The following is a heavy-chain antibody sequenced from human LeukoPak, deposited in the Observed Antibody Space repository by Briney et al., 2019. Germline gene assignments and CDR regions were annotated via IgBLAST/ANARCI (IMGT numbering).Heavy chain of an antibody. D-gene: IGHD6-19*01. V-gene: IGHV4-34*01. CDR3: ARGSTIAVAGIDY. CDR2: INHSGST. CDR1: GGSINSYY. J-gene: IGHJ4*02. Sequence: PSETLSLTCTVSGGSINSYYWSWIRQPPGKGLEWIGEINHSGSTNYNPSLKSRVTISVDTSKNQFSLKLSSVTAADTAVYYCARGSTIAVAGIDYWGQGTLVTVSS.